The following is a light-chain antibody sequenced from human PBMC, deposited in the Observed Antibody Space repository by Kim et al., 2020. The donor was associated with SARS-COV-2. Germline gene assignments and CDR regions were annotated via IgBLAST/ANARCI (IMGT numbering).Light chain of an antibody. J-gene: IGKJ4*01. Sequence: ASVGDTVTMTCRASQGISSNLAWYQQRPGKAPSLLIYSAFTLHSGVPSRFSGSGSGTDFTLTITSLQPEDFATYHCQQHHSFPLTFGGGTKVDIK. CDR2: SAF. CDR1: QGISSN. CDR3: QQHHSFPLT. V-gene: IGKV1-9*01.